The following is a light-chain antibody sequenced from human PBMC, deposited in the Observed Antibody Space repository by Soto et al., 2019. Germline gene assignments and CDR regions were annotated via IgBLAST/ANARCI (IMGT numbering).Light chain of an antibody. J-gene: IGLJ2*01. CDR1: SSDIGRFNH. CDR3: SSFTTTNTLL. V-gene: IGLV2-14*01. Sequence: QSVLTQPASVSGSPGQSITIFCTGTSSDIGRFNHVSWYQQHPGKAPKVMIYGVNNRPSGVSDRFSGSKSGNTASLTISGLQAGDEADYYCSSFTTTNTLLFGGGTKLTVL. CDR2: GVN.